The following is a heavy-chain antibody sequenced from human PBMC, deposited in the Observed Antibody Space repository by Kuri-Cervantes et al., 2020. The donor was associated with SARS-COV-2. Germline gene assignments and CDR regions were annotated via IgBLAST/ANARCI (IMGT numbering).Heavy chain of an antibody. CDR1: GFTFSNAW. Sequence: GGSLRLSCAASGFTFSNAWMSWVRQAPGKGLEWVSYISSSGSTIYYADSVKGRFTISRDNAKNSLYLQMNSLRAEDTAVYYCAKDQTTAPRRAFDIWGQGTMVTV. CDR2: ISSSGSTI. D-gene: IGHD4-17*01. V-gene: IGHV3-48*01. CDR3: AKDQTTAPRRAFDI. J-gene: IGHJ3*02.